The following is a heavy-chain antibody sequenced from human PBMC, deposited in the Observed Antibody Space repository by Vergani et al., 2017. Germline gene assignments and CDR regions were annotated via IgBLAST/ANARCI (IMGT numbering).Heavy chain of an antibody. CDR2: IIPIFGTA. CDR3: ARDLGIAAAGTSWFDP. CDR1: GGTFSSYA. V-gene: IGHV1-69*01. D-gene: IGHD6-13*01. Sequence: QVQLVQSGAEVKKPGSSVKVSCKASGGTFSSYAISWVRQAPGQGLEWMGGIIPIFGTANYAQKFQGRVTMTADESTSTAYMELSSLRSEDTAVYYCARDLGIAAAGTSWFDPWGQGTLVTVSS. J-gene: IGHJ5*02.